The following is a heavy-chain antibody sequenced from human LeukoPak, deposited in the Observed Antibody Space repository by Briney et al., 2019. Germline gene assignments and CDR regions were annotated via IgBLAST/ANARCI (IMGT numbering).Heavy chain of an antibody. Sequence: GGSLRLSCAASGFTFSRYWMSWVRQAPGKGLEWVANIKQDGSEKYYVDSVKGRFTISRDNAKNSLYLQMNSLRAEDTAVYYCARDPLAMIAWVLDYWGQGTLVTVSS. J-gene: IGHJ4*02. CDR1: GFTFSRYW. D-gene: IGHD3-22*01. CDR3: ARDPLAMIAWVLDY. CDR2: IKQDGSEK. V-gene: IGHV3-7*01.